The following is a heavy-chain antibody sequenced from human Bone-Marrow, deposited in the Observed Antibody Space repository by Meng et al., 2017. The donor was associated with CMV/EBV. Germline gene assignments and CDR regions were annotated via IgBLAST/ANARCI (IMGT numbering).Heavy chain of an antibody. V-gene: IGHV3-7*01. CDR2: IKQDGSEK. Sequence: GESLKISCAASGFTFSSYWMSWVRQAPGKGLEWVANIKQDGSEKYYVDSVKGRFTISRDNSKNTLYLQMNSLRAEDTAVYYCAKGLGYSSSGGGIDYWGQGTLVTVSS. J-gene: IGHJ4*02. D-gene: IGHD6-6*01. CDR3: AKGLGYSSSGGGIDY. CDR1: GFTFSSYW.